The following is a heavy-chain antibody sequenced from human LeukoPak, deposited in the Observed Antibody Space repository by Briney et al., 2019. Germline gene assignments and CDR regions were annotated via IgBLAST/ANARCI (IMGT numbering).Heavy chain of an antibody. Sequence: GGSLRLSCVTSGFTFRSSAMHWVRQAPGRGLEWVAVIWYDGSNKYYADSVKGRFTISRDNSKNTLYLQMNSLRAEDTAVYYCARDRSGSYIDYWGQGTLVTVSS. D-gene: IGHD1-26*01. J-gene: IGHJ4*02. CDR2: IWYDGSNK. CDR3: ARDRSGSYIDY. V-gene: IGHV3-33*08. CDR1: GFTFRSSA.